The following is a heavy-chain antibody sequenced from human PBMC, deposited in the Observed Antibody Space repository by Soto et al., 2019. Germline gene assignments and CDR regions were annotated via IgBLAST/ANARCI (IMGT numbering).Heavy chain of an antibody. J-gene: IGHJ3*02. CDR2: IYSGGST. Sequence: GGSLRLSCAASGFTVSSNYMSWVRQAPGKGLEWVSVIYSGGSTYYADSVKGRFTISRDNSKNTLYLQMNSLRAEDTAVYYCARGAGLGYCSSTSCYRVGNWKLEGAFDIWGQGTMVTVSS. CDR3: ARGAGLGYCSSTSCYRVGNWKLEGAFDI. D-gene: IGHD2-2*01. V-gene: IGHV3-66*01. CDR1: GFTVSSNY.